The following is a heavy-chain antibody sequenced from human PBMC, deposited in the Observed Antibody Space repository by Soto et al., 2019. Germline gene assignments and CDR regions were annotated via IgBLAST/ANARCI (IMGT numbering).Heavy chain of an antibody. CDR2: INSKSGAT. V-gene: IGHV1-2*02. CDR1: GYTFSDYY. CDR3: ARDPVPSIWHFDV. D-gene: IGHD6-6*01. Sequence: QVQLVQSGAEVKKPGASVKVSCKASGYTFSDYYMHWVRQAPGQGLEWMGFINSKSGATNYAQKFQGRVTMSRDTSISKAYMELSNLRSDDTAIYYCARDPVPSIWHFDVWGRGTLVTVSS. J-gene: IGHJ2*01.